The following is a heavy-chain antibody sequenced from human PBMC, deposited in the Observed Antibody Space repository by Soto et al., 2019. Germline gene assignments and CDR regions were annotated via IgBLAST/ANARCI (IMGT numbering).Heavy chain of an antibody. D-gene: IGHD5-18*01. CDR3: ARDGYSYGYESNWFDP. Sequence: SVKVSCKASGGTFSSYAISWVRQAPGQGLEWMGGIIPIFGTANYAQKFQGRVTITADKSTSTAYMELSSLRSEDTAVYYCARDGYSYGYESNWFDPWGQGTLVTVSS. J-gene: IGHJ5*02. CDR2: IIPIFGTA. CDR1: GGTFSSYA. V-gene: IGHV1-69*06.